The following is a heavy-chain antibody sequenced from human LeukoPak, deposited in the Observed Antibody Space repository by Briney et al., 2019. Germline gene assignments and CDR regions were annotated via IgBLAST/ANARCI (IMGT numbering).Heavy chain of an antibody. D-gene: IGHD3-10*01. J-gene: IGHJ4*02. CDR2: INHSGST. Sequence: SETLSLTCAVYGGSFSAYYWSWIRQPPGKGLEWIGEINHSGSTNYNPSLQSRVTISGDMSGNQFSLKLRSVTAADTAVYYCATDIVRGFYWGQGTLVTVSS. CDR3: ATDIVRGFY. CDR1: GGSFSAYY. V-gene: IGHV4-34*01.